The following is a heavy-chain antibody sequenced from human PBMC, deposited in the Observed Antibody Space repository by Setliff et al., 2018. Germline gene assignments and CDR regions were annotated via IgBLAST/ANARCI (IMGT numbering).Heavy chain of an antibody. CDR2: IYNSGST. CDR3: ARDILNFWSGFVLRYFDL. D-gene: IGHD3-3*01. J-gene: IGHJ2*01. CDR1: ADSISSSYDY. Sequence: SETLSLTCNVSADSISSSYDYWAWIRQPPGKGLEWIGSIYNSGSTYYNPSLKSRVSISVDTSKNQFSLKLSSVTAADTAVYYCARDILNFWSGFVLRYFDLWGRGTLVTVCS. V-gene: IGHV4-39*02.